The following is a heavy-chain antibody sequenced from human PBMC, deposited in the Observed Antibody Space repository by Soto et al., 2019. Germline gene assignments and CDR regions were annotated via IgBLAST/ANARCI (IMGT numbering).Heavy chain of an antibody. Sequence: EVQLVESGGGLVKPGGSLRLSCAASGFTFSSYSMNWVRQAPGKGLEWVSSISSSSNYIYYADSVKGRFTISRDNSKYSLYLQMNNLRAADTALYYCSRDWDYHLLTSYYGHDAFDIWVQVTMVTISS. J-gene: IGHJ3*02. D-gene: IGHD3-9*01. CDR1: GFTFSSYS. V-gene: IGHV3-21*01. CDR3: SRDWDYHLLTSYYGHDAFDI. CDR2: ISSSSNYI.